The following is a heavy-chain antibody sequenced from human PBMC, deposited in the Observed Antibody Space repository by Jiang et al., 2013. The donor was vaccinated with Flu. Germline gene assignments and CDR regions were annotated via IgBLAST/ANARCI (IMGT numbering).Heavy chain of an antibody. J-gene: IGHJ4*02. CDR2: IYTSGST. D-gene: IGHD1-20*01. CDR1: GGSISSYY. Sequence: PGLVKPSETLSLTCTVSGGSISSYYWSWIRQPAGKGLEWIGRIYTSGSTNYNPSLKSRVTMSVDTSKSQFSLKLSSVTAADTAVYYCARDLDNWNDGGHFDYWGQGTLVTVSS. CDR3: ARDLDNWNDGGHFDY. V-gene: IGHV4-4*07.